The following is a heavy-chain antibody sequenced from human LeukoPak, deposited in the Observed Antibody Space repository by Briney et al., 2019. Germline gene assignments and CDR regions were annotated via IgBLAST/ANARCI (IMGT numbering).Heavy chain of an antibody. Sequence: GSLRLSCAASGFTFNDYAMHWVRQAPGKGLEWVSLISGDGGTTFYADSVKGRFTISRDNSKNTLYLEMNSLRAEDTAIYYCAKMKGHPLPKYYMDVWGQGTTVTVSS. V-gene: IGHV3-43*02. CDR1: GFTFNDYA. CDR3: AKMKGHPLPKYYMDV. D-gene: IGHD1-26*01. J-gene: IGHJ6*01. CDR2: ISGDGGTT.